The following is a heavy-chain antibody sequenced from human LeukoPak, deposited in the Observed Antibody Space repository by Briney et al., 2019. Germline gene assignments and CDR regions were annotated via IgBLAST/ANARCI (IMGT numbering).Heavy chain of an antibody. CDR1: GGTFSSYA. V-gene: IGHV1-69*13. Sequence: ASVKVSCKASGGTFSSYAISWVRQAPGQGLEWMGGIIPIFGTANYAQKFQGRVTITADESTSTAYMELSSLRSEDTAVYYCARDWVRDTMAAGYYYGMDVWGQGTTVTVSS. CDR3: ARDWVRDTMAAGYYYGMDV. J-gene: IGHJ6*02. CDR2: IIPIFGTA. D-gene: IGHD3-10*01.